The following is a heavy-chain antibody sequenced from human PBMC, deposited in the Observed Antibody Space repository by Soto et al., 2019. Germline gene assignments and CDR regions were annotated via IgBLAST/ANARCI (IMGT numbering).Heavy chain of an antibody. D-gene: IGHD3-10*01. Sequence: SETLSLTCTVSGGSISIYYWSWFRQSPGKRMEWIGYVHHSWGSSYNPSLQSRVAISLDTSKSQFSLKVTSVTATDTAVYYCARQGFGPLHGLVDVWGQGTTVTVS. CDR2: VHHSWGS. V-gene: IGHV4-59*08. J-gene: IGHJ6*02. CDR1: GGSISIYY. CDR3: ARQGFGPLHGLVDV.